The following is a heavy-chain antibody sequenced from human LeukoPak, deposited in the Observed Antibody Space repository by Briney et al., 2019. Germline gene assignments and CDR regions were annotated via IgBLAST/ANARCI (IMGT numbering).Heavy chain of an antibody. CDR1: GGSISSYY. D-gene: IGHD3-10*01. V-gene: IGHV4-59*01. CDR2: IYYSGST. Sequence: SSETLSLTCTVPGGSISSYYWSWIRQPPGKGLEWIGYIYYSGSTNYNPSLKSRVTISVDTSKNQFSLKLSSVTAADTAVYYCARDRKGLVRGTTDYYYYYGMDAWGQGTTVTVSS. CDR3: ARDRKGLVRGTTDYYYYYGMDA. J-gene: IGHJ6*02.